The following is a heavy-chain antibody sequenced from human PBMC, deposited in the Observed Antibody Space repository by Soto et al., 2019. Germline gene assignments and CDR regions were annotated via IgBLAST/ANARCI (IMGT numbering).Heavy chain of an antibody. D-gene: IGHD1-26*01. Sequence: SVKVSCKASGGTFSSYAISWVRQAPGQGLEWMGGIIPIFGTANYAQKFQGRVTITADESTSTAYMELSSLRSEDTAVYYCARREGATTEDYYYGMDVWGQGTTVTVSS. CDR3: ARREGATTEDYYYGMDV. J-gene: IGHJ6*02. CDR1: GGTFSSYA. V-gene: IGHV1-69*13. CDR2: IIPIFGTA.